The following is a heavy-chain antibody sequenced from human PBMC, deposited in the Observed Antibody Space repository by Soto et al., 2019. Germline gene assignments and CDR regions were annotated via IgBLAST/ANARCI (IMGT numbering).Heavy chain of an antibody. J-gene: IGHJ6*02. D-gene: IGHD3-3*01. V-gene: IGHV1-3*01. CDR1: GYTFTSYA. CDR3: ARDPQNYDFWSGYYYGMDV. Sequence: GASVKVSCKASGYTFTSYAMHWVRQAPGQRLEWMGWINAGNGNTKYSQKFQGRVTITRDTSASTAYMELSSLRSEDTAVYYCARDPQNYDFWSGYYYGMDVWGQGTTVTVSS. CDR2: INAGNGNT.